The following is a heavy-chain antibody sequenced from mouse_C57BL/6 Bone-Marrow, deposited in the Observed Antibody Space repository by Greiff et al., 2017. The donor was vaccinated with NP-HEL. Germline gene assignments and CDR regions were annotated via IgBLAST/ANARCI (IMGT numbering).Heavy chain of an antibody. V-gene: IGHV1-72*01. J-gene: IGHJ4*01. D-gene: IGHD2-2*01. Sequence: QVQLKQPGAELVKPGASVKLSCKASGYTFTSYWMHWVKQRPGRGLEWIGRIDPNSGGTKYNEKFKSKATLTVNKPSSTAYMQLSRLTSEDSAVYYCARDGVWLRRVYAMDDWGQGTSVTVSS. CDR1: GYTFTSYW. CDR3: ARDGVWLRRVYAMDD. CDR2: IDPNSGGT.